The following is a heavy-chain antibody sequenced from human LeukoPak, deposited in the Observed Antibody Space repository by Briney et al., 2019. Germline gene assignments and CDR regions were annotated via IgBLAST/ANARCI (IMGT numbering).Heavy chain of an antibody. Sequence: GASVKVSCKASGYIFTSYEINWVRQATGQGLEWMGWMNPNTGNTGYAQKFQGRVSMTRNTPKSTAYMELSSLTSEDTAVYYCARVMSDRGVMTPGYWGQGTLVTVSS. CDR3: ARVMSDRGVMTPGY. CDR1: GYIFTSYE. D-gene: IGHD3-10*01. J-gene: IGHJ4*02. CDR2: MNPNTGNT. V-gene: IGHV1-8*01.